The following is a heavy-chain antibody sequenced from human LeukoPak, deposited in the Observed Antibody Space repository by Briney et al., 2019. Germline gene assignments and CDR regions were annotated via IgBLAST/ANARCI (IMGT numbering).Heavy chain of an antibody. D-gene: IGHD3-22*01. CDR1: GYMFTGYY. J-gene: IGHJ4*02. Sequence: ASVKVSCKASGYMFTGYYMHWVRQAPGQGLEWMGWIKPNSGGTNYAQKFQGRVTMTRDTSISTAYMELSRLRSDGTAVYYCARDRSGYPDYWGQGILVTVSS. CDR3: ARDRSGYPDY. CDR2: IKPNSGGT. V-gene: IGHV1-2*02.